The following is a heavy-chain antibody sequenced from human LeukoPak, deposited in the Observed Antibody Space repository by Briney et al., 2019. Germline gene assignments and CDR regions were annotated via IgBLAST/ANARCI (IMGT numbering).Heavy chain of an antibody. Sequence: GRSLRLSCAASGFTFDDYAMNWVRQAPGKGLEWVSCISSSSSTIYYADSVKGRFTISRDNAKNSLYLQMNSLRAEDTAVYYCARDSLQLGKGAFDIWGQGTMVTVSS. J-gene: IGHJ3*02. V-gene: IGHV3-48*04. CDR3: ARDSLQLGKGAFDI. D-gene: IGHD5-18*01. CDR1: GFTFDDYA. CDR2: ISSSSSTI.